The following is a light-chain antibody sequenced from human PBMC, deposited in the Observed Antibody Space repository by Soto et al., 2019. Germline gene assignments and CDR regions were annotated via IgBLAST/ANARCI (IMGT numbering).Light chain of an antibody. CDR3: QQYNSYS. CDR2: GAS. Sequence: EIVITQSPDTLYVSPGEGATLSCRASQSVRTKLAWYQQKAGQAPRLLIYGASTRATGIPDRFSGSGSGTDFTLTISSLQPDDFATYYCQQYNSYSFGQGTKV. J-gene: IGKJ1*01. CDR1: QSVRTK. V-gene: IGKV3-15*01.